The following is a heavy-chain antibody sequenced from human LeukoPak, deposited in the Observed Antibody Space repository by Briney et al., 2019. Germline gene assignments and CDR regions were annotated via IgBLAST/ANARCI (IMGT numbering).Heavy chain of an antibody. V-gene: IGHV3-13*01. Sequence: GGSLRLACAASGFTFSSFDMHWVRQPTGQGLEWVSTIGTASDTYYPGSVEGRFTLSRDNAKNSLYLQMNSLTAGDTAVYYCARGPPRGKYYYMDVWGKGTTVTVSS. CDR2: IGTASDT. J-gene: IGHJ6*03. CDR1: GFTFSSFD. CDR3: ARGPPRGKYYYMDV. D-gene: IGHD1-1*01.